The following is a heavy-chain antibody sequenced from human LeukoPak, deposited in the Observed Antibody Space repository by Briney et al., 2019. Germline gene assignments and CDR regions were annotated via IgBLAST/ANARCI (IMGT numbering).Heavy chain of an antibody. CDR2: ISYTSSTV. CDR3: ARASGYYPKKVYFDY. J-gene: IGHJ4*02. CDR1: GFTFSDYY. D-gene: IGHD3-22*01. Sequence: GGSLRLSCAASGFTFSDYYMAYIRQAPGKGLEWVSYISYTSSTVYYADSVKGRFTISRDKAKNSLYLQMNSLRAEDTAVYYCARASGYYPKKVYFDYWGQGTLVTVSS. V-gene: IGHV3-11*01.